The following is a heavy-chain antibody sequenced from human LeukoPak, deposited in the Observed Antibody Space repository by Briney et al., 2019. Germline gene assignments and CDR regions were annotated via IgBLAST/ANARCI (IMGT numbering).Heavy chain of an antibody. CDR1: GLTFSGFS. CDR2: IKQDGSER. D-gene: IGHD3-10*01. CDR3: ARAGSHWHYVY. V-gene: IGHV3-7*01. J-gene: IGHJ4*02. Sequence: GGSLRLSCAASGLTFSGFSMSWVRQSPTKGLEWVANIKQDGSERYYMDSVKGRFTISRDNAKNSLSLQMNNLRVEDTAVYYCARAGSHWHYVYWGQGTVVTVSS.